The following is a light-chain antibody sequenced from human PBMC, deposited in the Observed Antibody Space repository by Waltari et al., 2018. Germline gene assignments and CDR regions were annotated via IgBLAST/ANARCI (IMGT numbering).Light chain of an antibody. V-gene: IGKV1-39*01. J-gene: IGKJ2*01. CDR3: QQSYTTPRT. CDR1: QNINTY. CDR2: ATS. Sequence: DIQMTQSPSSLSASVGDRVTITCRASQNINTYLNWYQQKVGRAPKLLIYATSSLQSGVPSRFSGSGSGTHFTLTINSLQPEDLATYSCQQSYTTPRTFGQGTNLEIK.